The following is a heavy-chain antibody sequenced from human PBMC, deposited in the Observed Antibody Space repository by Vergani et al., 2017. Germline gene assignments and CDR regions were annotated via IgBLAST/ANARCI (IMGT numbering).Heavy chain of an antibody. Sequence: EVQLLESGGSLKQPGGSVRLSCAVSGFTFSTYAMHWVRPAPGKGLEWVSALTGGCGSTYYADSFKGRFIISRDNSRDTLYLQMNSLRPEDTATYYCVKDAGSYEDFFDSWGQGTLVTVSS. CDR2: LTGGCGST. J-gene: IGHJ4*02. V-gene: IGHV3-23*01. CDR3: VKDAGSYEDFFDS. D-gene: IGHD1-26*01. CDR1: GFTFSTYA.